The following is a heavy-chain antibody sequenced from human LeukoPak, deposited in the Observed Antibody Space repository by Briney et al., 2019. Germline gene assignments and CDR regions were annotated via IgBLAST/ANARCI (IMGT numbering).Heavy chain of an antibody. CDR2: INPNSGGT. CDR1: GYTFTGYY. D-gene: IGHD3-10*01. V-gene: IGHV1-2*02. CDR3: ARERSGELTWAFTLDS. J-gene: IGHJ4*02. Sequence: ASVKVSCNASGYTFTGYYMYWVRQAPGQGLEWMGWINPNSGGTKYAQKFQGRVTMTRDMSISTAYMELSRLRSDNTAVYYCARERSGELTWAFTLDSWGQGTLVTVSS.